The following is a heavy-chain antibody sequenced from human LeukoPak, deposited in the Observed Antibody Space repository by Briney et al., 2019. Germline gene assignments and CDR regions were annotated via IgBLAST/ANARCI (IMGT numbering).Heavy chain of an antibody. CDR2: MNPNSGNT. J-gene: IGHJ4*02. D-gene: IGHD5-12*01. Sequence: GASVKVSCKASGYTFTSYDINWVRQATGQGLEWMGWMNPNSGNTGYAQKFQGRVTITRNTSISTAYMELSSLRSEDTAVYYCARVQVDVVATIYYFDYWGQGTLVTVSS. V-gene: IGHV1-8*03. CDR3: ARVQVDVVATIYYFDY. CDR1: GYTFTSYD.